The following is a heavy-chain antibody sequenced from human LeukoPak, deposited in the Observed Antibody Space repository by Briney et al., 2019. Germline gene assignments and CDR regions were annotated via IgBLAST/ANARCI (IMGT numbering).Heavy chain of an antibody. Sequence: GYIYYSGSTYYNPSLKSRVTISVDTSKNQFSLKLSSVTAADTAVYYCARTTHDYYYYGMDVWGQGTTVTVSS. CDR3: ARTTHDYYYYGMDV. J-gene: IGHJ6*02. D-gene: IGHD4-17*01. V-gene: IGHV4-31*02. CDR2: IYYSGST.